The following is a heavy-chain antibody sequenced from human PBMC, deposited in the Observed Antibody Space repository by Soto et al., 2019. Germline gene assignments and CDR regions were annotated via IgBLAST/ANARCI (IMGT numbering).Heavy chain of an antibody. D-gene: IGHD6-19*01. CDR2: LSSSISTI. CDR3: VRDPPGAVPGISFDY. V-gene: IGHV3-48*01. CDR1: GFIFSTYS. Sequence: EVQLVESGGGLVQPGGSLRLSCAASGFIFSTYSMNWVRQAPGKGLEWVSYLSSSISTIYYADSVKGRFTISRDNAKNSLYLQMNSLRAEDTAVYCCVRDPPGAVPGISFDYWGQGTLVIVSS. J-gene: IGHJ4*02.